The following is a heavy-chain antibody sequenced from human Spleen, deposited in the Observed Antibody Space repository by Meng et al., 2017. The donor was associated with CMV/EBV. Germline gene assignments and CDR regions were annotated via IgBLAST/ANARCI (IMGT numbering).Heavy chain of an antibody. V-gene: IGHV1-69*10. Sequence: SVKVSCKVSGGLSRTSVISWVRQAPGQGLEWMGGVIPMVGRTNYGQKFQGRVTITADKSATTAHMELHSLRSEDTAMYYCAISRVLSTSTSRPPTYGMDVWGQGTTVTVSS. CDR2: VIPMVGRT. D-gene: IGHD2/OR15-2a*01. CDR3: AISRVLSTSTSRPPTYGMDV. CDR1: GGLSRTSV. J-gene: IGHJ6*02.